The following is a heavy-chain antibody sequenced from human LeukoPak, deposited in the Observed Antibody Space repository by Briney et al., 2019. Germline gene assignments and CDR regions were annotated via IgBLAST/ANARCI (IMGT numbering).Heavy chain of an antibody. Sequence: SETLSLTCTVSGCSITSFYWSWIRQPAGKGLEWIGRIYTSGSTNFNPSLKSRVTMSVATSRNQFSLKLSSVTAADTAVYYCARWSSGSLDYWGQGTLVTVSS. CDR3: ARWSSGSLDY. J-gene: IGHJ4*02. CDR1: GCSITSFY. V-gene: IGHV4-4*07. CDR2: IYTSGST. D-gene: IGHD1-26*01.